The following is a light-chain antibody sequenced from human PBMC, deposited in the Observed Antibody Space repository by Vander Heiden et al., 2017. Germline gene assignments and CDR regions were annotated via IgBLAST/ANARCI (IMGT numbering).Light chain of an antibody. CDR3: QQYDSPPRT. J-gene: IGKJ2*01. V-gene: IGKV3-20*01. CDR2: GTS. CDR1: QSVRSSH. Sequence: EIVLTQSPGPLSLSPGERAHLYCRASQSVRSSHLAWYQQKPGQAPMLLIDGTSSRATGTPDRFSGSWSGTDFTLTISRLEPEDFAVYYCQQYDSPPRTFGQGTKLENK.